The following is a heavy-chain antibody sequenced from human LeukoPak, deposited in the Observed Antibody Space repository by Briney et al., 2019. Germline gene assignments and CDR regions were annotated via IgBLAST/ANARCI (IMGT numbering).Heavy chain of an antibody. V-gene: IGHV3-30*02. J-gene: IGHJ4*02. CDR2: IRYDGTNK. CDR1: GFIFSSYG. D-gene: IGHD4-23*01. Sequence: GGSLRLSCAASGFIFSSYGMHWVRQAPGKGLEWVAFIRYDGTNKYYADSVKGRFTISRDNSKNTLYLQMNSLRAEDTAVYYCARDSEYNGGNGLDYWGQGTLVTVSS. CDR3: ARDSEYNGGNGLDY.